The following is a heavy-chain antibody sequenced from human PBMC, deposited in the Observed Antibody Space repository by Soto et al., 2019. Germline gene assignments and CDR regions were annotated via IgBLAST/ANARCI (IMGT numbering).Heavy chain of an antibody. CDR1: AGTIRSYS. J-gene: IGHJ6*02. V-gene: IGHV4-59*01. Sequence: PSEELRHTNSGSAGTIRSYSWSWFRQPPGKRLEWIGYIYYSGSTNYNPSLKSRVTISLDTSKSQFSLKLNSVTAADTAVYYCEISFLLTTGTVRYTFFDLDVWCQG. CDR3: EISFLLTTGTVRYTFFDLDV. D-gene: IGHD4-17*01. CDR2: IYYSGST.